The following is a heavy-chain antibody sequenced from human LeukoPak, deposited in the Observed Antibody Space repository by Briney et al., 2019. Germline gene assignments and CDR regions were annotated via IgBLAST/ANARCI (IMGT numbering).Heavy chain of an antibody. CDR1: GFTFDDYA. CDR3: AKDTYSSSWNYFDY. J-gene: IGHJ4*02. CDR2: ISWNSGSI. V-gene: IGHV3-9*01. Sequence: SLRLSCAASGFTFDDYAMHWVRQAPGKGLEWVSGISWNSGSIGYGDSVKGRFTISRDNAKNSLYLQMNSLRAEDTALYYCAKDTYSSSWNYFDYWGQGTLVTVSS. D-gene: IGHD6-13*01.